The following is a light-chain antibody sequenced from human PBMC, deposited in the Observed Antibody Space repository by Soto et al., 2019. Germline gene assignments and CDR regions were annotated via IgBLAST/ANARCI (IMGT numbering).Light chain of an antibody. J-gene: IGKJ1*01. CDR3: QEYNKWPLT. Sequence: EIVLTQSPGTLSLSPGERATLSCRASQSVNSNYLAWYQRKPGQAPRLLIYGASNRATDIPYRFSASGSGTDFTLTISSLQSEDFAVYYCQEYNKWPLTFGQGTKVEIK. CDR1: QSVNSNY. V-gene: IGKV3-20*01. CDR2: GAS.